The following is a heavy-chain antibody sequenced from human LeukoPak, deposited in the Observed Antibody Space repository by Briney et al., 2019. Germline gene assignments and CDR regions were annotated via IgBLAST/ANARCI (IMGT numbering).Heavy chain of an antibody. CDR1: GFTFSSYA. D-gene: IGHD2-2*01. V-gene: IGHV3-30-3*01. CDR3: ARERIVVVPAATPYYYGMDV. Sequence: GRSLRLSCAASGFTFSSYAMHWVRQAPGKGLEWVAVISYDGSNKYYADSAKGRFTISRDNSKNTLYLQMNSLRAEDTAVYYCARERIVVVPAATPYYYGMDVWGQGTTVTVSS. CDR2: ISYDGSNK. J-gene: IGHJ6*02.